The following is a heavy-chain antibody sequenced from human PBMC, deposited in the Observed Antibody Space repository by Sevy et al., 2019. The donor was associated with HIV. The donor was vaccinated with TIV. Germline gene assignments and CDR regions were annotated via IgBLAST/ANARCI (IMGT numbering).Heavy chain of an antibody. CDR1: GYTFTSYG. V-gene: IGHV1-18*01. D-gene: IGHD2-2*01. Sequence: ASVKVSCKASGYTFTSYGISWVRQAPGQGLEWMGWISAYNGNTNYAQKLQGRVTMTTDTSTRTAYMELRSLRSDDTAVYYCARDAFIVVVPAAIRFDYWGQGTLVTVSS. CDR3: ARDAFIVVVPAAIRFDY. CDR2: ISAYNGNT. J-gene: IGHJ4*02.